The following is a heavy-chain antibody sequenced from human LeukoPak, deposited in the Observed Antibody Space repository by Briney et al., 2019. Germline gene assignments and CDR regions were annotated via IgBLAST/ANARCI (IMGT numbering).Heavy chain of an antibody. Sequence: ASVKVSCKASGYTFTSYDINWVRQATGQGLEWMGWMNPNSGNTGYAQKFQGRVTMTRNTSISTAYMELSSLRSEDTAVYYCARGRWRKGDGYNYYFDYRGQGTLVTVSS. CDR2: MNPNSGNT. CDR1: GYTFTSYD. J-gene: IGHJ4*02. CDR3: ARGRWRKGDGYNYYFDY. D-gene: IGHD5-24*01. V-gene: IGHV1-8*01.